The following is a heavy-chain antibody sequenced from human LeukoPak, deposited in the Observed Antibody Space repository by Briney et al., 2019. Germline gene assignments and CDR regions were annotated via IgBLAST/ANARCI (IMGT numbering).Heavy chain of an antibody. D-gene: IGHD5-24*01. CDR1: GFTFNSYG. V-gene: IGHV3-30*02. CDR2: IQYDGRNE. Sequence: PGGSLRLSCAASGFTFNSYGMHWVRQAPGKGLQWVALIQYDGRNEYYADSVQGRFTVSRDNFKNTVNLHLNTVRAEDTAVYYCAREARDGYTFDYWGQGTLVTVSS. CDR3: AREARDGYTFDY. J-gene: IGHJ4*02.